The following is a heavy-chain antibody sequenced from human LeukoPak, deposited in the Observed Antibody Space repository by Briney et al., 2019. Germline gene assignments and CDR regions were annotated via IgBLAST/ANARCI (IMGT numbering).Heavy chain of an antibody. Sequence: GSLRLSCAASGFTFSSYGMHWVRQPPGKGLEWIGEINHSGSTNYNPSLKSRVTISVDTSKNQFSLKLSSVTAADTAVYYCARGASIAAADNWGQRTLVTVSS. CDR3: ARGASIAAADN. V-gene: IGHV4-34*01. CDR2: INHSGST. CDR1: GFTFSSYG. J-gene: IGHJ4*02. D-gene: IGHD6-13*01.